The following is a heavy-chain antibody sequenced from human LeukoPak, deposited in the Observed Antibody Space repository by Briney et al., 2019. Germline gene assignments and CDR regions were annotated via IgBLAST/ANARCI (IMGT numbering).Heavy chain of an antibody. CDR1: GGTFSSYA. J-gene: IGHJ4*02. CDR2: VIPIFGTA. V-gene: IGHV1-69*01. D-gene: IGHD6-13*01. CDR3: ARTSSSSWYFDY. Sequence: SVKVSCKASGGTFSSYASSWVRQAPGQGREWMGGVIPIFGTANYAQKFQGRVTITANESTSTAYMELSSLRSEDTDVYYCARTSSSSWYFDYWGQRTLVTVSS.